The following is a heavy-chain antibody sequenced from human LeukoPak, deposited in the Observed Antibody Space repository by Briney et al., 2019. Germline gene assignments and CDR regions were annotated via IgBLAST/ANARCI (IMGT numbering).Heavy chain of an antibody. J-gene: IGHJ2*01. D-gene: IGHD3-10*02. CDR2: ISGSGGST. Sequence: GGSLRLSCAASGFTFSSYGMSWVRQAPGKGLEWVSAISGSGGSTYYADSVKGRFTISRDNSKNTLYLQMNSLRAEDTAVYYYAKDGPISYVGRYFDLWGRGTLVTVSS. V-gene: IGHV3-23*01. CDR3: AKDGPISYVGRYFDL. CDR1: GFTFSSYG.